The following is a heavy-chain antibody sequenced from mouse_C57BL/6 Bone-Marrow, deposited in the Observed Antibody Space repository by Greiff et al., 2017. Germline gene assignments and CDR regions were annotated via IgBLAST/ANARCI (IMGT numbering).Heavy chain of an antibody. CDR2: IDPSDSYT. Sequence: QVQLQQPGAELVMPGASVKLSCKASGYTFTSYWMHWVKQRPGQGLEWIGEIDPSDSYTNYNQKFKGKSTLTVDKSSSTAYMQLSSLTSEDSAVYYCAREEDGYCPDYWGQGNTLTVSA. CDR1: GYTFTSYW. D-gene: IGHD2-3*01. V-gene: IGHV1-69*01. CDR3: AREEDGYCPDY. J-gene: IGHJ2*01.